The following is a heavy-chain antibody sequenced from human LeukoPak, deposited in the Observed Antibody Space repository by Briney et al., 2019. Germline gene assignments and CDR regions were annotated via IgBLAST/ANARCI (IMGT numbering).Heavy chain of an antibody. D-gene: IGHD3/OR15-3a*01. Sequence: SETLSLTCTASGGSLSTYYWSWIRQPPGKGLEWIGYIYYSGNTNYNPSLRSRVTISIDTSKNQFSLRLSSVTAADTAVYYCARVGSWTFDYWGQGTLVTVSS. V-gene: IGHV4-59*01. CDR2: IYYSGNT. CDR1: GGSLSTYY. CDR3: ARVGSWTFDY. J-gene: IGHJ4*02.